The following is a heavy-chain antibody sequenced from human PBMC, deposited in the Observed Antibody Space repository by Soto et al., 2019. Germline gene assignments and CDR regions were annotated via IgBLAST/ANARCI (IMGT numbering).Heavy chain of an antibody. CDR3: ARDPKDIVLMVYAIRSGYWFDP. V-gene: IGHV1-2*02. Sequence: EASVKVSCKASGYTFTGYYMHWVRQAPGQGLEWMGWINPNSGGTNYAQKFQGRVTMTRDTSISTAYMELSRLRSDDTAVYYCARDPKDIVLMVYAIRSGYWFDPWGQGTLVTVSS. CDR2: INPNSGGT. J-gene: IGHJ5*02. CDR1: GYTFTGYY. D-gene: IGHD2-8*01.